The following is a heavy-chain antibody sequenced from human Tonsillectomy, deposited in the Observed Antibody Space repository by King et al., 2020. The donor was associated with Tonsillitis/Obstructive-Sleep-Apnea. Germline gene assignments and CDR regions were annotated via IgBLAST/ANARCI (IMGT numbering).Heavy chain of an antibody. J-gene: IGHJ4*02. CDR1: GYTFTSYY. V-gene: IGHV1-46*01. CDR3: AGEREGDRDFDY. Sequence: QLVQSGAEVKKPGASVKVSCKASGYTFTSYYMHWVRQAPGQGLEWMGIINPSGGSTSYAQKFQGRVTMTRDTSTSTVYMELSSLRSEDTAVYYCAGEREGDRDFDYWGQGTLVTVSS. CDR2: INPSGGST. D-gene: IGHD3-16*01.